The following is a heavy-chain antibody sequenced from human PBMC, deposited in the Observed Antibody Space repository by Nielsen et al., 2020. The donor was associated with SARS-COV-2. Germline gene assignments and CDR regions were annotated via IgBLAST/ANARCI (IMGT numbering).Heavy chain of an antibody. Sequence: GGSLRLSCAASGFTFSSYGMHWVRQAPGKGLEWVAVIWYDGSNKYYADSVKGRFTISRDNSKNTLYLQMNSLRAEDTAVYYCARDRGSSWFYYFDYWGQGTLVTVSS. CDR3: ARDRGSSWFYYFDY. CDR2: IWYDGSNK. V-gene: IGHV3-33*01. CDR1: GFTFSSYG. D-gene: IGHD6-13*01. J-gene: IGHJ4*02.